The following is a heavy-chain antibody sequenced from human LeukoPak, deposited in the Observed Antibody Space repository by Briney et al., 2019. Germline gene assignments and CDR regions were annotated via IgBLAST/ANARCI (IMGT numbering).Heavy chain of an antibody. CDR1: GFTFSSYW. CDR3: AKEKKYYYDGSGYPGYDY. D-gene: IGHD3-22*01. J-gene: IGHJ4*02. V-gene: IGHV3-74*01. CDR2: IHSDGIST. Sequence: GGSLRLSCAASGFTFSSYWMHWVRQAPGQGLVWVSRIHSDGISTRYADSVKGRFTISRDNSKNTLYLQMNSLRAEDTAVYYCAKEKKYYYDGSGYPGYDYWGQGTPVTVSS.